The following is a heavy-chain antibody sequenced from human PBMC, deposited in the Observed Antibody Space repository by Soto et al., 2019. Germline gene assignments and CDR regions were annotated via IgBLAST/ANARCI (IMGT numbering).Heavy chain of an antibody. CDR1: GFTFSSYG. Sequence: QVQLVESGGGVVQPGRSLRLSCAASGFTFSSYGMHWVRQAPGKGLEWVAVISYGGSNKYYADSVKGRFTISRDNSKNTLYLQMNSLRAEDTAVYYCAKEGEQWLADGWFDPWGQGTLVTVSS. J-gene: IGHJ5*02. CDR3: AKEGEQWLADGWFDP. CDR2: ISYGGSNK. V-gene: IGHV3-30*18. D-gene: IGHD6-19*01.